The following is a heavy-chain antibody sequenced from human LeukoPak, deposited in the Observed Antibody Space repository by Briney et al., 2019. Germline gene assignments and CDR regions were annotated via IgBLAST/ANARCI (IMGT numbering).Heavy chain of an antibody. CDR2: MNPNSGNT. V-gene: IGHV1-8*02. Sequence: ASAKVSCKASGYTFTSYGISWVRQAPGQGLEWMGWMNPNSGNTGYAQKFQGRVTMTRNTSISTAYMELSSLRSEDTAVYYCASRYDYGDYELEGWGQGTLVTVSS. CDR1: GYTFTSYG. J-gene: IGHJ4*02. D-gene: IGHD4-17*01. CDR3: ASRYDYGDYELEG.